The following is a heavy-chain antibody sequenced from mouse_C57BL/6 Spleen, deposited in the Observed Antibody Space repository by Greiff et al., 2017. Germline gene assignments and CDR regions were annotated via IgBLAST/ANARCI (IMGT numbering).Heavy chain of an antibody. Sequence: EVQGVESGEGLVKPGGSLKLSCAASGFTFSSYAMSWVRQTPEKRLEWVAYISSGGDYIYYADTVKGRFTISRDNARNTLYLQMSSLKSEDTAMYYCTREGGNYNAMDYWGQGTSVTVSS. D-gene: IGHD1-1*02. CDR3: TREGGNYNAMDY. CDR2: ISSGGDYI. J-gene: IGHJ4*01. CDR1: GFTFSSYA. V-gene: IGHV5-9-1*02.